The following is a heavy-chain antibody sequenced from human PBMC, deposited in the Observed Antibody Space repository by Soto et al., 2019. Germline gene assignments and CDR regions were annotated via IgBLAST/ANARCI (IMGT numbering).Heavy chain of an antibody. V-gene: IGHV3-23*01. Sequence: GGSLRLSCAASGFTFSSYAMSWVRQAPGKGLEWVSAISGSDGSTYYADSVKGRFTISRDNSKNTLYLQMNSLRAEDTAVYYCAKHVDIVATIRRPFDYWGQGTLVTVSS. CDR3: AKHVDIVATIRRPFDY. CDR2: ISGSDGST. D-gene: IGHD5-12*01. J-gene: IGHJ4*02. CDR1: GFTFSSYA.